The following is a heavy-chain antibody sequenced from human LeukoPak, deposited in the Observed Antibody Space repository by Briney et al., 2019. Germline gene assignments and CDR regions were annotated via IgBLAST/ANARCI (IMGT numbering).Heavy chain of an antibody. J-gene: IGHJ5*02. Sequence: AASVKVSCKASGYTFTSYGISWVRQAPGQGLEWMGWISAYNGNTNYAQTLQGRVTMTTDTSTSTAYMELRSLRSDDTAVYYCAREYSNYGDRYNWFDPWGQGTLVTVSS. D-gene: IGHD4-11*01. V-gene: IGHV1-18*01. CDR2: ISAYNGNT. CDR3: AREYSNYGDRYNWFDP. CDR1: GYTFTSYG.